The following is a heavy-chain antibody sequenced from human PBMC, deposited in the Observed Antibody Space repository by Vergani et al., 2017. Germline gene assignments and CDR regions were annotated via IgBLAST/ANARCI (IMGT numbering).Heavy chain of an antibody. Sequence: QVQLVQSGAEVKKPGSSVKVPCKASGGTPPSYTITWVRQVPGQGLEWMGRIIPDLDLVNNAQKFQGRVTIAADKITTTVYMELSSLTSTDTAVYYCALGGYGEFPSSWGQGTLVTVSS. CDR1: GGTPPSYT. D-gene: IGHD3-10*01. V-gene: IGHV1-69*02. CDR2: IIPDLDLV. J-gene: IGHJ5*02. CDR3: ALGGYGEFPSS.